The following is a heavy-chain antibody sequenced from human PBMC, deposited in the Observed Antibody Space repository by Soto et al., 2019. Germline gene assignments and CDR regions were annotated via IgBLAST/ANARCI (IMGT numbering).Heavy chain of an antibody. CDR3: VRQYSAYDS. CDR1: GFTFSNYW. CDR2: INSDGSIT. Sequence: EVPLVESGGGLVQPGGSLRLSCAASGFTFSNYWMHWVRQVPGQRPVWVSRINSDGSITADEDSVQGRVTISRDNAKNTLYLQMHSLRAEDTAVYYCVRQYSAYDSWGQGTTVTVSS. J-gene: IGHJ3*02. D-gene: IGHD5-12*01. V-gene: IGHV3-74*01.